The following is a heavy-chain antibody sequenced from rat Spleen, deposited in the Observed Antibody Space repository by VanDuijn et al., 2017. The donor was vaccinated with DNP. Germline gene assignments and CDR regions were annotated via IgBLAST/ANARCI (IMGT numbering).Heavy chain of an antibody. CDR1: GYSITSNY. CDR3: ARHETEGMNWFAY. Sequence: EVQLQESGPGLVKPSQSLSLTCSVTGYSITSNYWGWIRKFPGNKMEWIGHISYSGSTGYNPSLKSRISITRDTSKNQFFLQLNSVTTEDTATYYCARHETEGMNWFAYWGQGTLVTVSS. V-gene: IGHV3-1*01. D-gene: IGHD1-11*01. J-gene: IGHJ3*01. CDR2: ISYSGST.